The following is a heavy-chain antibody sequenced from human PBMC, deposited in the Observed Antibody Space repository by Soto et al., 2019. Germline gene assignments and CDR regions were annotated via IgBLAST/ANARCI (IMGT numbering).Heavy chain of an antibody. D-gene: IGHD1-26*01. J-gene: IGHJ5*02. Sequence: SETLSLTCAVYGGSFSGYYWSWIRQPPGKGLEWIGEINHSGSTNYNPSLKSRVTISVDTSKNQFSLKLSSVTAADTAVYYCARGPSGSYYFGTSWGQGTLVTVSS. CDR1: GGSFSGYY. CDR3: ARGPSGSYYFGTS. V-gene: IGHV4-34*01. CDR2: INHSGST.